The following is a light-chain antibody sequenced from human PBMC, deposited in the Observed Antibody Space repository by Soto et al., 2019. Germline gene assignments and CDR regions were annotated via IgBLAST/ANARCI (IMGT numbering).Light chain of an antibody. J-gene: IGLJ3*02. Sequence: QSALTQPASVSGSPGQSITISCTGTSSDVGSYNLVSWYQQHPGKAPKLMIYEGSKRPSGVSNRFSGSKSGNTASLNISGLQAEDEAEYSCCSYARSSTFWVFGGGTKLTVL. CDR1: SSDVGSYNL. V-gene: IGLV2-23*03. CDR2: EGS. CDR3: CSYARSSTFWV.